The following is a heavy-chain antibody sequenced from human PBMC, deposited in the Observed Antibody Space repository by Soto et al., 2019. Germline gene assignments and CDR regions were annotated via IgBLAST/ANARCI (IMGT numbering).Heavy chain of an antibody. V-gene: IGHV3-33*01. D-gene: IGHD3-16*01. CDR2: IWYDGSYQ. CDR1: GFTFSDFG. J-gene: IGHJ5*02. Sequence: GGSLRLSCKASGFTFSDFGMHWVRQAPGKGLEWVSAIWYDGSYQYYADPVRGRLTTSRDNSNNTLFLQMNSLRVEDTAVYYCARDRLITYGAKIAPDHWGQGALVTVSS. CDR3: ARDRLITYGAKIAPDH.